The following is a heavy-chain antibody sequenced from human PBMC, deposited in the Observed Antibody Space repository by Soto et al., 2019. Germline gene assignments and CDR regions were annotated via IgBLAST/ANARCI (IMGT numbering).Heavy chain of an antibody. Sequence: EVQLLESGGGLVQPGGSLRLSCAASGFTFSNYAMSWVRQAPGKGLEWVSAISGSGDDTYYADSVKGRCTISRDKSKNPLYLRMSSLRAEDTDVYYCAKDRRADYYDSSGYFDFWGQGTLVTVSS. J-gene: IGHJ4*02. V-gene: IGHV3-23*01. CDR2: ISGSGDDT. CDR3: AKDRRADYYDSSGYFDF. CDR1: GFTFSNYA. D-gene: IGHD3-22*01.